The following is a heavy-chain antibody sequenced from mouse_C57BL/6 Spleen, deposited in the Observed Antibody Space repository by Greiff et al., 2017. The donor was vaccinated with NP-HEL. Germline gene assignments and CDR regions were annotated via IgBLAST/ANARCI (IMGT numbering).Heavy chain of an antibody. CDR3: AVTTVVATDYYAMDY. Sequence: VQLQQPGAELVMPGASVKLSCKASGYTFTSYWMHWVKQRPGQGLEWIGELDPSDSSTNYNQKFKGKSTLTVDKSSSTAYMQLSSLTSEDSAVYYCAVTTVVATDYYAMDYWGQGTSVTVSS. CDR2: LDPSDSST. D-gene: IGHD1-1*01. J-gene: IGHJ4*01. CDR1: GYTFTSYW. V-gene: IGHV1-69*01.